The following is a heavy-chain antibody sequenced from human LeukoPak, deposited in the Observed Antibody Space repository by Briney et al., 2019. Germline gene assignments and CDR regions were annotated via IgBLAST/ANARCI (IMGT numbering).Heavy chain of an antibody. CDR2: ISSSGSII. CDR1: GFTFSDYY. J-gene: IGHJ6*03. CDR3: ARVGNPVYYYYMDV. D-gene: IGHD4-23*01. Sequence: GGSLRLSCAASGFTFSDYYMSWIRQAPGKGLEWVSYISSSGSIIHYADSVKGRFTISRDNAKTSLFLQMNSLRAEDTAVYYCARVGNPVYYYYMDVWGKGTTVTISS. V-gene: IGHV3-11*01.